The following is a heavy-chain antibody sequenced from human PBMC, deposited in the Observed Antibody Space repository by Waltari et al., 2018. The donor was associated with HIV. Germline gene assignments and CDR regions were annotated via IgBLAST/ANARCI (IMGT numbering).Heavy chain of an antibody. Sequence: QVQLQESGPGLVKPSQTLSIPCNVSGAPINSDNYYWAWIRQHPARGLECIGFVYYRGSTFSNPSFKSLATISVDTSKNQFSLKLTSMTAADTAVYYCARVLYWYFDLWGRGTLVTVSS. CDR1: GAPINSDNYY. V-gene: IGHV4-31*01. CDR2: VYYRGST. J-gene: IGHJ2*01. CDR3: ARVLYWYFDL.